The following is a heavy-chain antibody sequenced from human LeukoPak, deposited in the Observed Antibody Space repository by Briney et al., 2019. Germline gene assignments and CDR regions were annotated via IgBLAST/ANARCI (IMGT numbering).Heavy chain of an antibody. CDR1: GFTFSSYW. J-gene: IGHJ3*02. CDR3: AGYCSSTSCYMSQAFDI. V-gene: IGHV3-7*01. D-gene: IGHD2-2*02. CDR2: IKEDGSEK. Sequence: GGSLRLSCAASGFTFSSYWMSWVRQAPGKGLEWVANIKEDGSEKYYVDSVKGRLTISRDNAKKSLYLQMNSLRAEDTAVYYCAGYCSSTSCYMSQAFDIWGQGTMVTVSS.